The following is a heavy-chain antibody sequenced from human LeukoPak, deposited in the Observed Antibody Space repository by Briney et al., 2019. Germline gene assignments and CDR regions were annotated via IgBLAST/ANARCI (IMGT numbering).Heavy chain of an antibody. V-gene: IGHV4-61*02. Sequence: SETLSLTCTVSGGSISSGSYYWSWIRQPAGKGLEWIGRIYTSGSTNYNPSLKSRVTISVDTSKNQFSLKLSSVTAADTAVYYCAGGSGYAFEYWGQGTLVTVSS. CDR3: AGGSGYAFEY. CDR2: IYTSGST. J-gene: IGHJ4*02. D-gene: IGHD5-12*01. CDR1: GGSISSGSYY.